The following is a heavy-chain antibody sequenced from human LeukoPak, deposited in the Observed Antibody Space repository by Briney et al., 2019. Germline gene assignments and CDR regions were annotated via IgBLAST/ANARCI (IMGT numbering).Heavy chain of an antibody. D-gene: IGHD3-22*01. CDR3: ARPSLPRDYYDSPPLVD. J-gene: IGHJ4*02. V-gene: IGHV3-73*01. CDR1: GFTFSGSA. Sequence: GGSLRLSCAASGFTFSGSAMHWVRQASGKGLEWVGRIRSKANSYATAYAASVKGRFTISRDDSKNTAYLQMNSLRAEDTAVYYCARPSLPRDYYDSPPLVDWGQGTLVTVSS. CDR2: IRSKANSYAT.